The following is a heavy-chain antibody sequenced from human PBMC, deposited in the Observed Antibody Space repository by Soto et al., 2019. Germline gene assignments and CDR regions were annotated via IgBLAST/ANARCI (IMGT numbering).Heavy chain of an antibody. V-gene: IGHV3-73*01. J-gene: IGHJ4*02. D-gene: IGHD6-6*01. Sequence: PGGSLRLSCAASGFTFSGSAMHWVRQASGKGLEWVGRIRSKANSYATAYAASVKGRFTISRDDSKNTAHLQMNSLKTEDTAVYYCTRHKAARPFDYWGQGTLVTVSS. CDR2: IRSKANSYAT. CDR1: GFTFSGSA. CDR3: TRHKAARPFDY.